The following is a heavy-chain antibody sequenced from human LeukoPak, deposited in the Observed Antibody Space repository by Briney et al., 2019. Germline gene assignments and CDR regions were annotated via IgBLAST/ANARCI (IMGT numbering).Heavy chain of an antibody. CDR2: MNPNSGNT. V-gene: IGHV1-8*01. D-gene: IGHD6-13*01. CDR3: ARAYSSSWFYWFDP. J-gene: IGHJ5*02. CDR1: GYTFTSYD. Sequence: ASVKVSCKASGYTFTSYDTNWVRQATGQGLEWMGWMNPNSGNTGYAQKCQGRVTMTRNTSISTAYMELSSLRSEDTAVYYCARAYSSSWFYWFDPWGQGTLVTVSS.